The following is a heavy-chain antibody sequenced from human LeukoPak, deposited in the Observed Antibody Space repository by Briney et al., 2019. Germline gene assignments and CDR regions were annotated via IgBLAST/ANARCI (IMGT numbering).Heavy chain of an antibody. CDR1: GFTFSSYA. CDR2: INSDGSST. J-gene: IGHJ4*02. D-gene: IGHD1-26*01. Sequence: PGGSLRLSCAASGFTFSSYAMHWVRQAPGKGLVWVSRINSDGSSTSYADSVKGRFTISRDNAKNTLYLQMNSLRAEDTAVYYCARGAGWDLRDYWGQGTLVTVSS. CDR3: ARGAGWDLRDY. V-gene: IGHV3-74*01.